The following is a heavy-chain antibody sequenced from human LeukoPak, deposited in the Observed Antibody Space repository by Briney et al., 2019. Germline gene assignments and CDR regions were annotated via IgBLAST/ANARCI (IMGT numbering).Heavy chain of an antibody. J-gene: IGHJ6*03. Sequence: PSETLSLTRTVSGGSISSHYWSWIRQPPGKGLEWIGYIYYSGSTNYNPSLKSRVTISVDTSKNQCSLKLSSVTGADTAVYYCAREVGMATIGNYMDVWGKGTTVTVSS. CDR3: AREVGMATIGNYMDV. CDR1: GGSISSHY. D-gene: IGHD5-24*01. V-gene: IGHV4-59*11. CDR2: IYYSGST.